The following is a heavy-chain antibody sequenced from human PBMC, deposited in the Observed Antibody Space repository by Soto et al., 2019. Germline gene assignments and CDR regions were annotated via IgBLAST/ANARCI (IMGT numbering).Heavy chain of an antibody. V-gene: IGHV4-59*01. CDR3: ARRWSGTDY. J-gene: IGHJ4*01. Sequence: QVQLQESGPGLVKPSGTPSLTCTVSGGSITSYYWSWIRQPPGRGLEWIGYIDNTGSTSYNPPLQSRVTISADVSKYQFSLDLRSVTDADTGVYYCARRWSGTDYWGHGTLVTVSS. D-gene: IGHD3-10*01. CDR1: GGSITSYY. CDR2: IDNTGST.